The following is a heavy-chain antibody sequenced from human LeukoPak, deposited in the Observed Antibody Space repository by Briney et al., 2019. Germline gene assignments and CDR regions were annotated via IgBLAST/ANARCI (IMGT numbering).Heavy chain of an antibody. CDR2: ISSSSSYI. D-gene: IGHD2-15*01. CDR3: ARDRSIVVVVAAIQSGFDY. J-gene: IGHJ4*02. V-gene: IGHV3-21*01. Sequence: GGSLRLSCAASGFTFSSYAMSWVRQAPGKGLEWVSSISSSSSYIYYADSVKGRFTISRDNAKNSLYLQMNSLRAEDTAVYYCARDRSIVVVVAAIQSGFDYWGQGTLVTVSS. CDR1: GFTFSSYA.